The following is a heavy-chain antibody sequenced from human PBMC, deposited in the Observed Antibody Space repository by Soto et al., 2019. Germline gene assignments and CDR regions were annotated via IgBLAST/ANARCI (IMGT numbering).Heavy chain of an antibody. J-gene: IGHJ6*02. V-gene: IGHV4-31*03. CDR1: GGSISSGGYY. D-gene: IGHD2-2*01. Sequence: PSETLSLTCTVSGGSISSGGYYWSWIRQHPGKGLEWIGYIYYSGSTYYNPSLKSRVTISVDTSKNQFSLKLSSVTAADTAVYYCARDGRIVVVPAAPPLLRGMDVWGQGTTVTSP. CDR2: IYYSGST. CDR3: ARDGRIVVVPAAPPLLRGMDV.